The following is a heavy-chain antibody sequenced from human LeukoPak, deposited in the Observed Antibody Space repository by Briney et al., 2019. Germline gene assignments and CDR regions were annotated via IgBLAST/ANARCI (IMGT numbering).Heavy chain of an antibody. D-gene: IGHD2-8*02. CDR2: IRQDGDEK. CDR3: ARVRTEWYIGL. CDR1: GFIFNSHW. V-gene: IGHV3-7*01. J-gene: IGHJ2*01. Sequence: GGSLRLSCAGSGFIFNSHWMTWVRQAPGMGLEWVGNIRQDGDEKFYADSVRGRFTISRDNAKNSLYLHLNSLRAEDTAIYCARVRTEWYIGLWGRGTLVTVSP.